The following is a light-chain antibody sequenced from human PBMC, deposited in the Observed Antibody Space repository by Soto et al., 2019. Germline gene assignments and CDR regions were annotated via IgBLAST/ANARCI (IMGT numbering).Light chain of an antibody. Sequence: EIVLTQSPATLSLSPGERATLSCRASQGVSRYLAWYQQKPGQSPRLLIYGASSRANGIPDRFSGSGSGTDFTLTISRLEPEDFAVYYCHQYGSSPLTFGGGTKVDIK. CDR2: GAS. V-gene: IGKV3-20*01. CDR1: QGVSRY. J-gene: IGKJ4*01. CDR3: HQYGSSPLT.